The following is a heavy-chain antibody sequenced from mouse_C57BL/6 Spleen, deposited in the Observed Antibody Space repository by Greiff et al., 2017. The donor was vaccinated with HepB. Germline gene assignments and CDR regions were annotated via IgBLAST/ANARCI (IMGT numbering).Heavy chain of an antibody. J-gene: IGHJ2*01. CDR3: ARGGANYFDY. Sequence: VQRVESGPELVKPGASVKISCKASGYAFSSSWMNWVKQRPGKGLEWIGRIYPGDGDTNYNGKFKGKATLTADKSSSTAYMQLSSLTSEDSAVYFCARGGANYFDYWGQGTTLTVSS. CDR2: IYPGDGDT. CDR1: GYAFSSSW. V-gene: IGHV1-82*01.